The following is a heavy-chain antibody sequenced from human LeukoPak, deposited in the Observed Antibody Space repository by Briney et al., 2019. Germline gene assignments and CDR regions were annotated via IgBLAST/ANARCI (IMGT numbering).Heavy chain of an antibody. V-gene: IGHV1-69*13. Sequence: SVTVSCKASGGTFSSYAISWVRQAPGQGLEWMGGIIPIFGTVNYAQKFQGRVTITAHESTSTAYMELSSLRSEDTAVYYCARDWGYYDSSGYLAAFDIWGQGTMVTVSS. CDR2: IIPIFGTV. CDR1: GGTFSSYA. CDR3: ARDWGYYDSSGYLAAFDI. D-gene: IGHD3-22*01. J-gene: IGHJ3*02.